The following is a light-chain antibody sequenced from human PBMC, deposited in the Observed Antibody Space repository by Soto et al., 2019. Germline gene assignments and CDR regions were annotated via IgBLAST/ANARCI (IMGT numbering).Light chain of an antibody. J-gene: IGKJ1*01. Sequence: EIVLTQSPGTLSLSPGERATLSCRASQSVTSSYLVWYQQKPGQAPRLLIYGASSRATGIPDRFRGSGSGPDFNLTISRLEPEDSAVYYCQQYGSLPWTFGQGTKVAIK. V-gene: IGKV3-20*01. CDR1: QSVTSSY. CDR3: QQYGSLPWT. CDR2: GAS.